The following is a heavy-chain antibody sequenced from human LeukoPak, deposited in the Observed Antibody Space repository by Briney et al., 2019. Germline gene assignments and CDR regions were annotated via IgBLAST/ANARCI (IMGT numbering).Heavy chain of an antibody. D-gene: IGHD1-26*01. V-gene: IGHV4-30-4*07. Sequence: SSETLSLTCAVSGGSINSGGYSWSWIRQPPGKELEWIGYISSTGSTYYNLSLKSRLSISLDTSKNQFSLNLRSVTAADSAVFYCARLGLTQDAFDIWGQGTVVTVSS. CDR3: ARLGLTQDAFDI. J-gene: IGHJ3*02. CDR1: GGSINSGGYS. CDR2: ISSTGST.